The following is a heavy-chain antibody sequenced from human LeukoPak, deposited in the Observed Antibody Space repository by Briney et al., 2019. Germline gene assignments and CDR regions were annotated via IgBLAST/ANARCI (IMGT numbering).Heavy chain of an antibody. D-gene: IGHD5-18*01. J-gene: IGHJ4*02. CDR3: ARDYATDTDMV. Sequence: GGSLRLSCAASGFTISRYDMHWVRQAPGKGLEGGAFISHDGSKTYYADSVQGRLTMSRDNSRNTVYLQMNSLRAEDTAVYYCARDYATDTDMVWGQGTLVTVSS. CDR2: ISHDGSKT. V-gene: IGHV3-30*14. CDR1: GFTISRYD.